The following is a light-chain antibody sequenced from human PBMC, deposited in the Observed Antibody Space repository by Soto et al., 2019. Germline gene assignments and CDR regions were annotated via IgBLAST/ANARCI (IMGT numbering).Light chain of an antibody. CDR3: SSYAGSNNYVV. CDR1: SSDVGGYNH. J-gene: IGLJ2*01. CDR2: DVS. V-gene: IGLV2-8*01. Sequence: QSALTQPPSASGSPGQSVTISCTGTSSDVGGYNHVSWYQQHPGKAPKFMIYDVSRRPAGVPDRFSGSKSGNTASLTVSGLQAEDEADYYRSSYAGSNNYVVFGGGTKLTVL.